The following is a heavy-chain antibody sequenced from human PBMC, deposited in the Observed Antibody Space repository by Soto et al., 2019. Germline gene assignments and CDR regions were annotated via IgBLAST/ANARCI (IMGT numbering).Heavy chain of an antibody. CDR2: INHSGST. J-gene: IGHJ4*02. CDR1: GGSISSGGYS. V-gene: IGHV4-30-2*01. D-gene: IGHD4-17*01. CDR3: ARVGVTTVVTPFDY. Sequence: PSETLSLTCAVSGGSISSGGYSWSWIRQPPGKGLEWIGEINHSGSTNYNPSLKSRVTISVDKSKNQFSLKLTSVTAADTAVYYCARVGVTTVVTPFDYWGQGTLVTVSS.